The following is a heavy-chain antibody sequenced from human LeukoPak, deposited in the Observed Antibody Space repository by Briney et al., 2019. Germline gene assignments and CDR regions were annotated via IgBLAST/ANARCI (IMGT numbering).Heavy chain of an antibody. D-gene: IGHD3-22*01. CDR1: GFTFSSYE. Sequence: PGGSLRLSCAASGFTFSSYEMNWVRQAPGKGLEWVSYISSSGSTIYYADSVKGRFTISRDNAKNSLYLQMNSLRAEDTALYYCAKGKITMIVVVTFADAFDIWGQGTMVTVSS. V-gene: IGHV3-48*03. CDR2: ISSSGSTI. J-gene: IGHJ3*02. CDR3: AKGKITMIVVVTFADAFDI.